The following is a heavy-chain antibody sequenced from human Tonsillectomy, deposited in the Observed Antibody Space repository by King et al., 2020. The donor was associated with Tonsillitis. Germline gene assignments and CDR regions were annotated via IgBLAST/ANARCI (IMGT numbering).Heavy chain of an antibody. V-gene: IGHV1-69*01. Sequence: QLVQSGAEVKKPGSSVKVSCKVSGGTLNSYAINWVRQAPGQGLEWMGGIIPLFGAINSAQKFQGRVTITADESTNTAYMELNSLTSDDTAVYYCARGSAMAGTAGRYWGQGTLVTVSS. D-gene: IGHD1-1*01. CDR2: IIPLFGAI. CDR3: ARGSAMAGTAGRY. CDR1: GGTLNSYA. J-gene: IGHJ4*02.